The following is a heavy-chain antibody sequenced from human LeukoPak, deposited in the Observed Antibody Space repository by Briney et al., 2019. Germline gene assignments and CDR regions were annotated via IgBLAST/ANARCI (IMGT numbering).Heavy chain of an antibody. D-gene: IGHD6-13*01. CDR2: FDPEDVET. CDR1: GYTLTELS. Sequence: ASVKVSCKVSGYTLTELSMHWVRQAPGKGLEWMGGFDPEDVETIYAQKFQGRVTMTEDTSTDTAYMGLSSLRSEDTAVYYCATSAAAGTFSAVLYGMDVWGQGTTVTVSS. J-gene: IGHJ6*02. V-gene: IGHV1-24*01. CDR3: ATSAAAGTFSAVLYGMDV.